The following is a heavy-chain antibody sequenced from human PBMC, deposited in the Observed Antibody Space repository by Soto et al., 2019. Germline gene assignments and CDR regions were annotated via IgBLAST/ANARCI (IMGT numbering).Heavy chain of an antibody. CDR3: ARLGRPLWFFSDY. D-gene: IGHD3-10*01. Sequence: QVQLQESGPGLVKPSQTLSLTCTVSGGSISSGGYYWSWIRQHPGKGLEYIGYIYHSGATHYNPSLRGRVTMSVDTSKNQFSLELTSVTAADTAVYFCARLGRPLWFFSDYWGQGSLVSVSS. CDR1: GGSISSGGYY. J-gene: IGHJ4*02. CDR2: IYHSGAT. V-gene: IGHV4-31*03.